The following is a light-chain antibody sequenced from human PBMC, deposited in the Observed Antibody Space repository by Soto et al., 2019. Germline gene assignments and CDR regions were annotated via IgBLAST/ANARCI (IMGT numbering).Light chain of an antibody. CDR1: SSDVGSYNL. V-gene: IGLV2-23*02. CDR2: EVS. J-gene: IGLJ3*02. Sequence: QSALTQPASVSGSPGQSITISCTGTSSDVGSYNLVSWYQQYPGKAPKLMIYEVSKRPSGVSNRFSGSKSGNTASLTIFGLQAEDEADYYCCSYAGSSTFEVFGGGTKLTVL. CDR3: CSYAGSSTFEV.